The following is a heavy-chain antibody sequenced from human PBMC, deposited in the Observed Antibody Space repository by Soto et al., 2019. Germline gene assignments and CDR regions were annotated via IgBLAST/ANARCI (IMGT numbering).Heavy chain of an antibody. D-gene: IGHD1-1*01. J-gene: IGHJ5*02. CDR1: GDSVSSNSAA. V-gene: IGHV6-1*01. CDR2: TYYRSKWYS. Sequence: LSQTLSLTCAISGDSVSSNSAAWNWIRLSPSRGLEWLGRTYYRSKWYSTYAISVKSRISISPDTSKNQFSLQLNSVTPDDTAVYYCARGPGSLRPWGQGTLVTVSS. CDR3: ARGPGSLRP.